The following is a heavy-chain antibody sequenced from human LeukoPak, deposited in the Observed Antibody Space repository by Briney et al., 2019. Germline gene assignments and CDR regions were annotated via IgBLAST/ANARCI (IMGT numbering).Heavy chain of an antibody. CDR2: IYYSGST. V-gene: IGHV4-59*01. Sequence: SETLSLTYTVSGGSISSYYWSWIRQPPGKGLEWIGYIYYSGSTNYNPSLKSRVTISVDTSKNQFSLKLSSVTAADTAVYYCARGGYSYGYSLNWFDPWGQGTLVTVSS. D-gene: IGHD5-18*01. CDR1: GGSISSYY. CDR3: ARGGYSYGYSLNWFDP. J-gene: IGHJ5*02.